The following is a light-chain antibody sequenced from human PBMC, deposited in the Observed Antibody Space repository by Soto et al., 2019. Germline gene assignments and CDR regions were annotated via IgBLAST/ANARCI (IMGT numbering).Light chain of an antibody. J-gene: IGLJ3*02. CDR1: SSDVGSYNL. CDR3: CSDAGRSTSLV. V-gene: IGLV2-23*01. Sequence: QSALTQPASVSVSPGQSITISCTGTSSDVGSYNLVSWYQQHPGKAPKLMIYEGSKRPSGVSNRFSGSKSGNPASLTISGLPAEDEADYYRCSDAGRSTSLVFGGGTKLTVL. CDR2: EGS.